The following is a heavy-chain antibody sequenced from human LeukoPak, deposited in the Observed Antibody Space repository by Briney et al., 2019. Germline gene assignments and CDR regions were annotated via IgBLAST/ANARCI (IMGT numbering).Heavy chain of an antibody. CDR1: GGSFSGYY. V-gene: IGHV4-34*01. D-gene: IGHD4-17*01. CDR3: AREPNDYGDYEGVFDI. J-gene: IGHJ3*02. CDR2: INHSGST. Sequence: PSETLSLTCAVYGGSFSGYYWSWIRQPPGKGLEWIGEINHSGSTNYNPSLKSRVTMSVDTSKNQFSLKLSSVTAADTAVYYCAREPNDYGDYEGVFDIWGQGTMVTVSS.